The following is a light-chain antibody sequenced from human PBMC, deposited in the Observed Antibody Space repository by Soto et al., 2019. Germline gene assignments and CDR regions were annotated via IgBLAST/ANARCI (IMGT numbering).Light chain of an antibody. CDR2: XXX. V-gene: IGLV2-14*03. CDR1: SRDVGAYDY. J-gene: IGLJ1*01. CDR3: SSYTTSSTLV. Sequence: QPTPAPRSPGQAITISGSGTSRDVGAYDYVSFFLQYPDKAPQLCVXXXXHRPSGVSSRFSGSKSGNTASLTISGLQAEDEGDYYCSSYTTSSTLVFGTGTKVT.